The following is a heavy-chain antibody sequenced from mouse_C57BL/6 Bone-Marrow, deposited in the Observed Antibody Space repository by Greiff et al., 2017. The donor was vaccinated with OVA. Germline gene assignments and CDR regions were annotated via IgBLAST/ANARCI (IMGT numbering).Heavy chain of an antibody. Sequence: DVQLQESGPVLVKPGASVKMSCKASGYTFTDYYMNWVKQSHGKSLEWIGVINPYNGGTSYNQKFKGKATLTVDKSSSTAYMELNSLTSEDSAVYYCAPTGTSFDYWGQGTTLTVSS. CDR1: GYTFTDYY. V-gene: IGHV1-19*01. CDR3: APTGTSFDY. CDR2: INPYNGGT. J-gene: IGHJ2*01. D-gene: IGHD4-1*02.